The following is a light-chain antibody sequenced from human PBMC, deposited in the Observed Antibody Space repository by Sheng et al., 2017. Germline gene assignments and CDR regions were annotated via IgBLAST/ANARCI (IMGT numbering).Light chain of an antibody. J-gene: IGKJ4*01. CDR1: QSLRNNY. Sequence: DIVLTQSPGTLSLSPGERATLSCRASQSLRNNYLAWYQQKPGQAPRLVMYDASNRATGIPARFSGSGSGTDFALTISSLEPEDFGVYYCQQRSVWVTFGGGTKVEIK. V-gene: IGKV3-11*01. CDR3: QQRSVWVT. CDR2: DAS.